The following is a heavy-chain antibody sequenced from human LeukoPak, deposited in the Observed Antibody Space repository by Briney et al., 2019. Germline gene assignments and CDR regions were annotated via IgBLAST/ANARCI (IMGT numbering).Heavy chain of an antibody. D-gene: IGHD3-10*01. CDR3: ARGLRDYFDY. V-gene: IGHV1-46*01. J-gene: IGHJ4*02. CDR1: GYNFPAYF. CDR2: INPSGGST. Sequence: ASVKVSCKTAGYNFPAYFVHWVRQAPGQGLEWMGIINPSGGSTSYAQKFQGRVTMTRDTSTSTVYMELSSLRSEDTAVYYCARGLRDYFDYWGQGTLVTVSS.